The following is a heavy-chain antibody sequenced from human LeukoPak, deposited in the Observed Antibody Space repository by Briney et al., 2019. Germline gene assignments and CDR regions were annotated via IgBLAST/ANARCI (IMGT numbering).Heavy chain of an antibody. CDR1: GFTFSKYW. CDR3: ARGDYYGSGTYFYHAFDV. V-gene: IGHV3-7*03. Sequence: GGSLRLSCAASGFTFSKYWMSWVRQAPGKGLEWVANIRKEDGSEQNYVDSVKGRFTISRANAKDSLFLQMNNLKGEDTAVYYCARGDYYGSGTYFYHAFDVWGQGTMATVSS. CDR2: IRKEDGSEQ. D-gene: IGHD3-10*01. J-gene: IGHJ3*01.